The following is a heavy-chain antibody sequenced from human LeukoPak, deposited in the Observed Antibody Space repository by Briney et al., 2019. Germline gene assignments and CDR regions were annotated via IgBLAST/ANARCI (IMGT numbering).Heavy chain of an antibody. J-gene: IGHJ5*02. V-gene: IGHV3-23*01. Sequence: GGSLRLSCAASGFTFSSYAMSWVRQAPGKGLEWVSAISGGGGSTYYADSVKGRFTISRDNSKNTLYLQMNSLRAEDTAVYYCAKDPGYSSGWYFSTWGQGTLVTVSS. CDR2: ISGGGGST. D-gene: IGHD6-19*01. CDR3: AKDPGYSSGWYFST. CDR1: GFTFSSYA.